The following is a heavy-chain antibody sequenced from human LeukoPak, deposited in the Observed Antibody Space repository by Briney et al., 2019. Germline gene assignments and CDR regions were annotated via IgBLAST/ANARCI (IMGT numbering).Heavy chain of an antibody. CDR3: VRRTTGEYYFDY. CDR1: GYRFTIYW. Sequence: GESLKISCKGSGYRFTIYWIGWVRQMPGRGLEWIGIIYPGDSDIRYSPSFQGQVNISADKSISTPYLQWSSLKASDTAMYYCVRRTTGEYYFDYWGQGTLVTVSS. D-gene: IGHD7-27*01. CDR2: IYPGDSDI. J-gene: IGHJ4*02. V-gene: IGHV5-51*01.